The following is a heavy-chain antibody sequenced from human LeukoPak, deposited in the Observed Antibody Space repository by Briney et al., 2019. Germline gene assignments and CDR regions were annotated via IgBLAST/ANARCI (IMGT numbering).Heavy chain of an antibody. Sequence: SQTLSLTCTVSGGSISSGDYYWSWIRQPPGKGLEWIGYIYYSGSNYYNPSLKSRVTISVDTSKNQFSLKLSSVTAADTAVYYCVRGYCSGGSCYHFDYWGQGTLVTVSS. CDR3: VRGYCSGGSCYHFDY. D-gene: IGHD2-15*01. CDR2: IYYSGSN. J-gene: IGHJ4*02. V-gene: IGHV4-30-4*01. CDR1: GGSISSGDYY.